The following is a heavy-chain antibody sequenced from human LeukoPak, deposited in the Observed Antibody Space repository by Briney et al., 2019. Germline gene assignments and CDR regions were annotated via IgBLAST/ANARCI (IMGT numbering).Heavy chain of an antibody. J-gene: IGHJ4*02. CDR2: ISAYNGNT. D-gene: IGHD3-22*01. CDR3: ARVETTMIVVAPAGY. CDR1: GYTFTSYG. V-gene: IGHV1-18*01. Sequence: ASVKVSCKASGYTFTSYGISWVRQAPGQGLEWMGWISAYNGNTNYAQKLQGRVTMTTDTSTSTAYMELRSLRSDDTAVYYCARVETTMIVVAPAGYWGQGTLVTVSS.